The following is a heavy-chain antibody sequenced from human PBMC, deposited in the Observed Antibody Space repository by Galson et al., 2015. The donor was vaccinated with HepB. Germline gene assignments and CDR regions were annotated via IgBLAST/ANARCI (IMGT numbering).Heavy chain of an antibody. Sequence: SLRLSCAASGFTFSRYWMNWVRQAPGKGLEWVANINQEGSEKYYADSVKGRFTISRDNAKNSLYVQMNSLRAEDTAVYYCARDYDPSARPLWYVDLWGRGTLVTVSS. CDR1: GFTFSRYW. D-gene: IGHD3-3*01. J-gene: IGHJ2*01. CDR3: ARDYDPSARPLWYVDL. V-gene: IGHV3-7*01. CDR2: INQEGSEK.